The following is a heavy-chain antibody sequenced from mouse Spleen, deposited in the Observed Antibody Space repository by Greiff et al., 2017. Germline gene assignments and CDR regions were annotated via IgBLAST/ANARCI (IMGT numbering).Heavy chain of an antibody. V-gene: IGHV2-2*02. CDR2: IWSGGST. D-gene: IGHD4-1*01. J-gene: IGHJ3*01. Sequence: VKLQESGPGLVQPSQSLSITCTVSGFSLTSYGVHWVRQSPGKGLEWLGVIWSGGSTDYNAAFISRLSISKDNSKSQVFFKMNSLQANDTAIYYCARNTGTYAYWGQGTLVTVSA. CDR1: GFSLTSYG. CDR3: ARNTGTYAY.